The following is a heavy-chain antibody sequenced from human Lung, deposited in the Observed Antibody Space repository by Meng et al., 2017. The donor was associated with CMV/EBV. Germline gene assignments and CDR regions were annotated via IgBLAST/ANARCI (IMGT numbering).Heavy chain of an antibody. J-gene: IGHJ4*01. D-gene: IGHD2-2*01. Sequence: GGSMRLXCAVSGFTFSSYAMSWVRQAPGKGLEWVSAIYSGGSSTYYADSVKGRFTISRDNSKNTLYLQMNSLGAEDTAVYYCAKVRGYCSSTSCSPLHYWXQGTXVTVSS. CDR2: IYSGGSST. CDR1: GFTFSSYA. V-gene: IGHV3-23*03. CDR3: AKVRGYCSSTSCSPLHY.